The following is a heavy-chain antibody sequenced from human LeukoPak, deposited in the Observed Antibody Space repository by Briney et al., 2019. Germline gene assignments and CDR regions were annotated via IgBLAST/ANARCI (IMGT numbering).Heavy chain of an antibody. Sequence: GGSLRLSCAASGFTFSSYGMHWVRQAPGKGLEWVAVIWYDGSNKYYADSVKGRFTISRDNSKNTLYLQMNSLRAEDTAVYYCAKPEYSSGWNEGYYYYYGMDVWGQGTTVTVS. CDR2: IWYDGSNK. J-gene: IGHJ6*02. D-gene: IGHD6-25*01. CDR3: AKPEYSSGWNEGYYYYYGMDV. V-gene: IGHV3-33*06. CDR1: GFTFSSYG.